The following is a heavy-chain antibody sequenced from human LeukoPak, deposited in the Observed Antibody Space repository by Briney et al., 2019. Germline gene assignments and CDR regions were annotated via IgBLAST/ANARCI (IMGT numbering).Heavy chain of an antibody. J-gene: IGHJ4*02. CDR3: ASGTYRLGDY. D-gene: IGHD3-10*01. CDR2: IHSSRADP. CDR1: GLSFSTYA. Sequence: GRSQRLSCVACGLSFSTYAMSWVSQPAGKGMEWFSGIHSSRADPYYAGSVKGRFRVSRDNSKSTLYLQMNRLRVDDSAVYYCASGTYRLGDYWGRGTLVGV. V-gene: IGHV3-23*01.